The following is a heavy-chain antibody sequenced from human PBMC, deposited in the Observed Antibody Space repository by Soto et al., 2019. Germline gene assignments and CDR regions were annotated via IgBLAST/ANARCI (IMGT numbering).Heavy chain of an antibody. CDR2: ISGYNGDT. V-gene: IGHV1-18*01. J-gene: IGHJ6*02. CDR1: GYTFTRYG. Sequence: ASVKVSCKTSGYTFTRYGISWVRQAPGQGLEWMGWISGYNGDTNYAQKFQDRVTMTIDTSTTTVYMELRSLTSDDTAVYYCAKNGQLPYYYYAMDVWGQGTTVTVS. D-gene: IGHD1-26*01. CDR3: AKNGQLPYYYYAMDV.